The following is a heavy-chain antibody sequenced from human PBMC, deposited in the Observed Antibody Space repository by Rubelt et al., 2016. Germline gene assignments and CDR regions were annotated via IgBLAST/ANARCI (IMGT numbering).Heavy chain of an antibody. V-gene: IGHV4-59*08. J-gene: IGHJ4*02. D-gene: IGHD3-3*01. Sequence: QVRLQESGPGLVKPSETLSLTCTVSGGSISKYYWSWIRQPPGKGLEWLGYIFYSGSTNDNPSLKSRVTISEDTSKNHVSLKLSLVTAADTAGYYGARTYYDFWSGYPGYFDYWGQGTLVTVSS. CDR2: IFYSGST. CDR1: GGSISKYY. CDR3: ARTYYDFWSGYPGYFDY.